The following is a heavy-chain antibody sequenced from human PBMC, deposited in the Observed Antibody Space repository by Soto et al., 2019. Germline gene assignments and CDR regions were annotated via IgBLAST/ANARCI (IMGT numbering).Heavy chain of an antibody. V-gene: IGHV3-74*01. CDR3: ARAVAATYGNLDD. Sequence: EVQLVESGGGLVQPGGSLRLSCAASGFTFSSYWMHWVRQAPWKGLVWVSRVKTDGTITSSAASVKGRFTISRDNAKNTLFLQMHSLRADDTAVYYCARAVAATYGNLDDWCSGPLVTVSS. D-gene: IGHD3-10*01. CDR2: VKTDGTIT. J-gene: IGHJ4*02. CDR1: GFTFSSYW.